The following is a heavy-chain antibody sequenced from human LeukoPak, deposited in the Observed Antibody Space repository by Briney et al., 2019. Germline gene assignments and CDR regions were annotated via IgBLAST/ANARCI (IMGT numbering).Heavy chain of an antibody. V-gene: IGHV3-53*05. CDR2: IYSGGST. CDR1: GFTVSSNY. J-gene: IGHJ4*02. Sequence: GGSLRLSCAASGFTVSSNYMSWVRQAPGKGLEWVSVIYSGGSTYYADSVKGRFTISRDNSKNTLYLQMNSLRAEDTAVYYCARAPPADYYFDYWGQGTLVTVSS. CDR3: ARAPPADYYFDY.